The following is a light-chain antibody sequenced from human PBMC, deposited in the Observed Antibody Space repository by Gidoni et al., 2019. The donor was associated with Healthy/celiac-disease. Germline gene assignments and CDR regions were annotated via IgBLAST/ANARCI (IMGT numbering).Light chain of an antibody. V-gene: IGKV3-20*01. J-gene: IGKJ2*01. Sequence: ETELTHSPGTLSLSPGERATLSCRACQSVSSSYLDWYQQQPGQDPRLLIYGASSRATGIPDRFSGSGSLTDFSLTISRLEPEDFVVYYCQQYGSSPGYTFGQGTKLEIK. CDR1: QSVSSSY. CDR2: GAS. CDR3: QQYGSSPGYT.